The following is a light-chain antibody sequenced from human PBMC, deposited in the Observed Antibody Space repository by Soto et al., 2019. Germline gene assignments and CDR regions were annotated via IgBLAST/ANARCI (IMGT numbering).Light chain of an antibody. CDR3: QTWGTGIV. CDR1: SGHSSYI. CDR2: VNSDGSH. V-gene: IGLV4-69*01. J-gene: IGLJ2*01. Sequence: QSVLTQSPSASASLGASVKLTCTLSSGHSSYIIAWHQQQPEKGPRYLMKVNSDGSHIKGDGIPDRFSGSSSGAERFLTISSLQSEDEADYYCQTWGTGIVFGGGTKLTVL.